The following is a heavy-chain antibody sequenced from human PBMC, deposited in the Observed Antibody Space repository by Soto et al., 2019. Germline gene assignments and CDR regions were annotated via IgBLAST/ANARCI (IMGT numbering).Heavy chain of an antibody. CDR2: LSYDGSNE. Sequence: GGSLRLSCAASGFTFSSFGMHWVRQAPGKGLEWVALLSYDGSNEYYANSVKGRFTISRDNSKNTLFLQMNSLKPEDTAVYYCARAGSWYGHSYYYYGMDVRGQGTTVTVSS. D-gene: IGHD6-13*01. CDR1: GFTFSSFG. CDR3: ARAGSWYGHSYYYYGMDV. V-gene: IGHV3-30*03. J-gene: IGHJ6*02.